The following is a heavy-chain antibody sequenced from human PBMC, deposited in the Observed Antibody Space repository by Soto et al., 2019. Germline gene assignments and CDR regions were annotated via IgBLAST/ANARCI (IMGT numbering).Heavy chain of an antibody. CDR2: MNPNSGNT. Sequence: GASVKFSCKSSGYTFTSYDINWVRQATGQGLEWMGWMNPNSGNTGYAQKFQGRVTMTRNTSISTAYMELGRLRSDDTAVYYCARDLGYSRSPGSPWGQGNRVTV. CDR3: ARDLGYSRSPGSP. CDR1: GYTFTSYD. J-gene: IGHJ5*02. V-gene: IGHV1-8*01. D-gene: IGHD6-13*01.